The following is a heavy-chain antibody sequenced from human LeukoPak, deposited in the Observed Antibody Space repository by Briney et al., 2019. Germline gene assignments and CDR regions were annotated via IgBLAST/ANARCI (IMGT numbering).Heavy chain of an antibody. CDR1: GGTFSSYA. CDR3: ARVSGDSSSWSGPGGYYYYYMDV. Sequence: ASVKVSCKASGGTFSSYAISWVRQAPGQGLEWMGWISAYNGNTNYAQKLQGRVTMTTDTSTSTAYMELRSLRSDDTAVYYCARVSGDSSSWSGPGGYYYYYMDVWGKGTTVTISS. V-gene: IGHV1-18*01. CDR2: ISAYNGNT. J-gene: IGHJ6*03. D-gene: IGHD6-13*01.